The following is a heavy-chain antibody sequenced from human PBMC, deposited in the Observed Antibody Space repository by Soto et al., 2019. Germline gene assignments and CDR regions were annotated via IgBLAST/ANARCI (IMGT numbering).Heavy chain of an antibody. CDR1: GFTFHDYA. Sequence: SLRLSCAASGFTFHDYAMYWVRQVLGKGLEWVSSISWNSGNIGYADSVKGRFTTSRDNAENSLYLQMNSLRPEDTALYYCVRSKGGYSYGTPFDYWGQGTLVTVSS. D-gene: IGHD5-18*01. CDR3: VRSKGGYSYGTPFDY. V-gene: IGHV3-9*01. J-gene: IGHJ4*02. CDR2: ISWNSGNI.